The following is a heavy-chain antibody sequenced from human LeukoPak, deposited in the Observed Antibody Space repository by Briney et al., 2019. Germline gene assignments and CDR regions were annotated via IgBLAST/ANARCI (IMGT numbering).Heavy chain of an antibody. CDR1: GFTFSSYG. CDR2: IRYDGSNK. CDR3: AREDLGWSGYYNVLQH. V-gene: IGHV3-30*02. Sequence: GGSLRLSCAASGFTFSSYGMHWVRQAPGKGLEWVAFIRYDGSNKYYADSVKGRFTISRDNAKNSLYLQMNSLRAEDTAVYYCAREDLGWSGYYNVLQHWGQGTLVTVSS. J-gene: IGHJ1*01. D-gene: IGHD3-3*01.